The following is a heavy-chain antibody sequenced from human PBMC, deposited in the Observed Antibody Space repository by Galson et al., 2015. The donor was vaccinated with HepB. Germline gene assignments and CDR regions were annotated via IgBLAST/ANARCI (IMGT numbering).Heavy chain of an antibody. V-gene: IGHV3-23*01. CDR2: MSGSGDTT. Sequence: SLRLSCAASGFTFSNYAMSWVRQAPGKGLEWVSVMSGSGDTTYYADSVKGRFTISRDNSKNTLYLQMNSLRADDTAVYYCAKDRVLGMATIFDYWGQGTLVTVSS. J-gene: IGHJ4*02. D-gene: IGHD5-24*01. CDR3: AKDRVLGMATIFDY. CDR1: GFTFSNYA.